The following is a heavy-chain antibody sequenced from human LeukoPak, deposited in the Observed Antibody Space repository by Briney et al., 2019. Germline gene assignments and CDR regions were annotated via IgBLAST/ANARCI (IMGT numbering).Heavy chain of an antibody. CDR1: GFTVSSYA. CDR2: ISASGVTT. J-gene: IGHJ4*02. D-gene: IGHD6-13*01. Sequence: GGSLRLSCAASGFTVSSYAMNWVRQAPGNGLEWVSGISASGVTTDYADSVKGRFTISRDNSKNTLYLQMNSLRAEDTAVYYCAKDARVQQQLVPQSFDYWGQGTLVTVSS. V-gene: IGHV3-23*01. CDR3: AKDARVQQQLVPQSFDY.